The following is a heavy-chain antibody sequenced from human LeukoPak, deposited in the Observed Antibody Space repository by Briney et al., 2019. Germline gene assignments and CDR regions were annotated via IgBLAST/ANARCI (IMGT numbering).Heavy chain of an antibody. CDR3: ARRIGLRFLEWLPEADAFDI. CDR1: GYTFTGYY. Sequence: ASVKVSCKASGYTFTGYYMHWVRQAPGQGLEWMGWINPNSGGTNYAQKFQGRVTMTRDTSISTAYMELSRLRSDDTAVYYCARRIGLRFLEWLPEADAFDIWGRGTMVTVSS. V-gene: IGHV1-2*02. J-gene: IGHJ3*02. CDR2: INPNSGGT. D-gene: IGHD3-3*01.